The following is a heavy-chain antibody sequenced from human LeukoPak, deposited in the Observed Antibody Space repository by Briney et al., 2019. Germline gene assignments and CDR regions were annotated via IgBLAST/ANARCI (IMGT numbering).Heavy chain of an antibody. V-gene: IGHV4-38-2*02. CDR2: IYHSGST. D-gene: IGHD3-10*01. J-gene: IGHJ4*02. CDR3: ARGYYYGSGSYYRPSGYYFDY. CDR1: GYSISSGYY. Sequence: SETLSLTCTVSGYSISSGYYWGWIRQPPRKGLEWIGSIYHSGSTYYNPSLKSRVTISVDTSKNQFSLKLSSVTAADTAVYYCARGYYYGSGSYYRPSGYYFDYWGQGTLVTVSS.